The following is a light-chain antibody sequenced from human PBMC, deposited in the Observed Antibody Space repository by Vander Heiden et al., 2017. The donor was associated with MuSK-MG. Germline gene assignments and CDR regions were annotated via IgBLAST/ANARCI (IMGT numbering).Light chain of an antibody. CDR2: EVS. CDR3: SSYSTTTTIL. CDR1: SSDIGRFKF. V-gene: IGLV2-14*01. Sequence: QSALTQPASVSGSPGQSLTISCTGTSSDIGRFKFVSWYQQQPGKAPKLIIYEVSNRPAGFSYRFSGSKAGNTASLSISGLQAEDEADYYCSSYSTTTTILFGGGTKLTVL. J-gene: IGLJ2*01.